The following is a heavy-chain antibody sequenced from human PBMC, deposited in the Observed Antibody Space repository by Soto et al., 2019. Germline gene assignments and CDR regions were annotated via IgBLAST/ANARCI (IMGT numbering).Heavy chain of an antibody. Sequence: PSETLSLTCAVYGGSFSGYYWSWIRQPPGKGLEWIGEINHSGSTNYNPSLKSRVTISVDTSKNQFSLKLSSVTAADTAVYYCARGGIVVVPAAITTGRRNYYYYYYYMDVWGKGTTVTVSS. CDR2: INHSGST. J-gene: IGHJ6*03. CDR1: GGSFSGYY. V-gene: IGHV4-34*01. CDR3: ARGGIVVVPAAITTGRRNYYYYYYYMDV. D-gene: IGHD2-2*01.